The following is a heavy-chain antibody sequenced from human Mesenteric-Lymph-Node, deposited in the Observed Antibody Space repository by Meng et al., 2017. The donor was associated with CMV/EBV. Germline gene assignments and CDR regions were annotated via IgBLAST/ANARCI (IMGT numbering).Heavy chain of an antibody. CDR3: ARGSDIPVNNY. D-gene: IGHD2-15*01. J-gene: IGHJ4*02. V-gene: IGHV4-34*01. CDR2: INHSGVP. CDR1: GGCFSGYY. Sequence: QVQLQQCGAGLFKPSETMSLTCSAYGGCFSGYYWSWIRQPPGKGLDWIGEINHSGVPNYNPSLKSRVTISLDRSKNHFSLNLRSVTAEDTAVYYCARGSDIPVNNYWGQGTLVTVSS.